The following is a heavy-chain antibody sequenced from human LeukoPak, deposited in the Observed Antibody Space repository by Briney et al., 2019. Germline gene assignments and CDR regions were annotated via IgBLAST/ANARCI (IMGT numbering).Heavy chain of an antibody. J-gene: IGHJ4*02. V-gene: IGHV4-59*01. CDR3: ARETTMVPGDY. D-gene: IGHD3-10*01. Sequence: PSETLSLTCTVSGGSISSYYWSWIRQPPGKGLEWNGYIYYSGSTNYNPSLKSRVTISVDTSKNQFSLKLSSVTAADTAVYYCARETTMVPGDYWGQGTLVTVSS. CDR1: GGSISSYY. CDR2: IYYSGST.